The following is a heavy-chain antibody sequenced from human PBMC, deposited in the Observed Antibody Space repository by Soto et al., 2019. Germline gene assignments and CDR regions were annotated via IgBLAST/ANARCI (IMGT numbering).Heavy chain of an antibody. Sequence: SETLSLTCVVSSYSISSGFFWAWIRQPPGKGLEWVGSIYHAGDTHYNPSLRSQVSMSVDTSKNHFSLRLTYLTAADTAVYFCARDTNSLDLWGQGILVTVSS. CDR3: ARDTNSLDL. CDR2: IYHAGDT. D-gene: IGHD2-8*01. V-gene: IGHV4-38-2*02. J-gene: IGHJ5*02. CDR1: SYSISSGFF.